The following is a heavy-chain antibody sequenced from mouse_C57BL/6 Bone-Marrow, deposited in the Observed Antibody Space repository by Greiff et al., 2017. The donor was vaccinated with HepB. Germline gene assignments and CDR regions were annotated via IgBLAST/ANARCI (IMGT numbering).Heavy chain of an antibody. V-gene: IGHV1-15*01. CDR3: TRGGTTVVAGDYFDY. CDR2: IDPETGGT. D-gene: IGHD1-1*01. CDR1: GYTFTDYE. J-gene: IGHJ2*01. Sequence: VQLQQSGAELVRPGASVTLSCKASGYTFTDYEMHWVKQTPVHGLEWIGAIDPETGGTAYNQKFKGKAILTADKSSSTAYMELRSLTSEDSAVYYCTRGGTTVVAGDYFDYWGQGTTLTVSS.